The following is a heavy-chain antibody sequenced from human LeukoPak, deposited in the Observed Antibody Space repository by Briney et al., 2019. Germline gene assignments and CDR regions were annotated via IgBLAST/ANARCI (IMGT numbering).Heavy chain of an antibody. V-gene: IGHV4-61*05. CDR2: IYYSGST. Sequence: SETLSLTCTVSGGSISSSTYYWGWIRQPPGKGPEWIGSIYYSGSTNYNPSLKSRVTISVDTSKNQFSLTLNSVTAADTAVYYCARHVGKYQLLEGFDYWGQGTLVTVSS. J-gene: IGHJ4*02. CDR3: ARHVGKYQLLEGFDY. CDR1: GGSISSSTYY. D-gene: IGHD2-2*01.